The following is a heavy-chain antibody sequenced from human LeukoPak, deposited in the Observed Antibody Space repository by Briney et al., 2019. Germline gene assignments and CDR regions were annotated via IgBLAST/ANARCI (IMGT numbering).Heavy chain of an antibody. V-gene: IGHV4-39*01. J-gene: IGHJ4*02. D-gene: IGHD6-13*01. CDR2: IYYDGRS. CDR3: GRHGIAAAVYFDY. Sequence: WVRQLPGKGLEWIGSIYYDGRSSYNPSLNSRLDISVDTSKNQFSLRLRSVTAADTAVYYCGRHGIAAAVYFDYWGQGTLVTVSA.